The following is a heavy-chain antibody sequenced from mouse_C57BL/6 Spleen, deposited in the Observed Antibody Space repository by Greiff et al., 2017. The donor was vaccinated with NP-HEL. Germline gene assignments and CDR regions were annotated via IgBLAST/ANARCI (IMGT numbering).Heavy chain of an antibody. J-gene: IGHJ3*01. V-gene: IGHV1-50*01. Sequence: QVQLQQPGAELVKPGASVKLSCKASGYTFTSYWMQWVKQRPGQGLEWIGEIDPSDSYTNYNQKFKGKATLTVDTSSSTAYMQLSSLTSEDSAVYYCARSSNWDGAYWGQGTLVTVSA. D-gene: IGHD4-1*01. CDR2: IDPSDSYT. CDR1: GYTFTSYW. CDR3: ARSSNWDGAY.